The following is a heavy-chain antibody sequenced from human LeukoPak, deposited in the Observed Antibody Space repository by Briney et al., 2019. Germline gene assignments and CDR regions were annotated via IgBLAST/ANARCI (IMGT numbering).Heavy chain of an antibody. J-gene: IGHJ6*03. D-gene: IGHD6-13*01. V-gene: IGHV5-51*01. CDR3: ARHPLGYSERLDYYYYYMHV. CDR2: IYPGDSDT. Sequence: GESMKISCKGSGYSFTSYWIGWVRQMPGKGLEWMGIIYPGDSDTRYSPSFQGQVTISADKSISTAYLQWSSLKASDTTMYYCARHPLGYSERLDYYYYYMHVWAKGTTITVSS. CDR1: GYSFTSYW.